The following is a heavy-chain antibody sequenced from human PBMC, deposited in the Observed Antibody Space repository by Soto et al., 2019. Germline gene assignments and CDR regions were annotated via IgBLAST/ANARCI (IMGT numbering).Heavy chain of an antibody. CDR1: GSTLSNSA. CDR3: AAELYSGGSCCSFDI. CDR2: IVVGSGNT. Sequence: GSRKTTGSTLSNSAVQWGRQPREQRLEWMGWIVVGSGNTKYAQKFRERVTITRDMPTSTAHMEVSSLASEDTAVYYCAAELYSGGSCCSFDIWGQGTMVTVSS. J-gene: IGHJ3*02. V-gene: IGHV1-58*01. D-gene: IGHD2-15*01.